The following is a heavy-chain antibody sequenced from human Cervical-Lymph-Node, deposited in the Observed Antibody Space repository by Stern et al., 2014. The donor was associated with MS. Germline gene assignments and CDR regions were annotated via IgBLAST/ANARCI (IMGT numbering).Heavy chain of an antibody. CDR3: ASAYSSSHYYFDY. V-gene: IGHV3-33*04. CDR2: ICYDRGNP. J-gene: IGHJ4*02. CDR1: GFSFSRYA. Sequence: VQMVESGGDVVQPGRSLRLSCAASGFSFSRYAMHWVRQAPGKGLEWLALICYDRGNPCYADSVTCRFTISRDNVKNTLYLQRNSRRAEDTAVYYCASAYSSSHYYFDYWGQGTLVTVSS. D-gene: IGHD6-13*01.